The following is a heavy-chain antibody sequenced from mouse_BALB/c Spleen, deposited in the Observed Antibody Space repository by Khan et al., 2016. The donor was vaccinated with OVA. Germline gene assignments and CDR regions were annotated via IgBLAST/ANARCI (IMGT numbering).Heavy chain of an antibody. Sequence: QVQLKQSGAELVRPGASVKLSCKTSGYIFTNYWIHWVKQRSGQGLEWIARIYPGTDNTYYNEKVKGKATLTADTSSSHAYMQLSSLKSDDSAVCFCARDEALYYFDYWGQGTTLTVSS. V-gene: IGHV1-76*01. CDR1: GYIFTNYW. D-gene: IGHD3-2*02. CDR3: ARDEALYYFDY. CDR2: IYPGTDNT. J-gene: IGHJ2*01.